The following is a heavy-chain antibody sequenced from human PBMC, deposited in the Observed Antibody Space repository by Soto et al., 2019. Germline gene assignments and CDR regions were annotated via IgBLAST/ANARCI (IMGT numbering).Heavy chain of an antibody. D-gene: IGHD2-15*01. Sequence: EVQLLESGGGLVQPGGSLRLSCAASGFTFSSYAMSWVRQAPGKGLEWVSAISGSGGSTYYADSVKGRFTISRDNSKNPLYLQMNSLRAEDTAVYYCAKVGRGYCSGGSCAPDYWGQGTLVTVSS. CDR1: GFTFSSYA. CDR2: ISGSGGST. J-gene: IGHJ4*02. CDR3: AKVGRGYCSGGSCAPDY. V-gene: IGHV3-23*01.